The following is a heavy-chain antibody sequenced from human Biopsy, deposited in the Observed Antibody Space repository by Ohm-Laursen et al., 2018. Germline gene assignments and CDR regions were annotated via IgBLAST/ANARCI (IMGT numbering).Heavy chain of an antibody. V-gene: IGHV1-24*01. D-gene: IGHD3-10*01. Sequence: ASVKVSCKVSGYTLTELSIHWVRQTGGKGLEWMGGFDREERKTVYAEKFQGRATMTEDTSTDTVYMEVTSLRSDDTAVYYCATGPYYDTRFYYNVRPFDFWGQGTLVTVSS. CDR2: FDREERKT. CDR1: GYTLTELS. J-gene: IGHJ4*02. CDR3: ATGPYYDTRFYYNVRPFDF.